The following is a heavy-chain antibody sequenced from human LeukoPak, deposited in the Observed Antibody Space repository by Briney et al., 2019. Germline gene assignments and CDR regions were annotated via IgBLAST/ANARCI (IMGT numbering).Heavy chain of an antibody. J-gene: IGHJ5*02. D-gene: IGHD3-3*01. V-gene: IGHV4-61*02. CDR1: GGSISSGSYY. Sequence: SSETLSLTCTVSGGSISSGSYYWSWIRQPAGKGLEWIGRIYTSGSTNYNPSLKSRVTISVDTSKNQFSLKLSSVTAADTAVYYCARAVYYDFWSGYSPNNWFDPWGQGTLVTVSS. CDR2: IYTSGST. CDR3: ARAVYYDFWSGYSPNNWFDP.